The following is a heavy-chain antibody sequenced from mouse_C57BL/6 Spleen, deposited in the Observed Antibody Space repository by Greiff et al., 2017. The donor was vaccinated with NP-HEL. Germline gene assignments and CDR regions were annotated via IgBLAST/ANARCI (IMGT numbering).Heavy chain of an antibody. D-gene: IGHD2-10*02. CDR1: GFSLTSYG. V-gene: IGHV2-5*01. CDR3: TKGYGKGYFDV. J-gene: IGHJ1*03. CDR2: IWRGGST. Sequence: QVQLQQSGPGLVQPSQSLSITCTVSGFSLTSYGVHWVRQSPGKGLEWLGVIWRGGSTDYNAAFMSRLSITKDNSKSQFFFKMNMLQADDTAIYYCTKGYGKGYFDVWGTGTTVTVSS.